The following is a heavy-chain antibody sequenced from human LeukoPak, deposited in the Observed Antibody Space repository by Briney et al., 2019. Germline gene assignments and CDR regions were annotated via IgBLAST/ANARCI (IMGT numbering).Heavy chain of an antibody. J-gene: IGHJ4*02. CDR3: ARHAESWFYFDS. Sequence: SETLSLTCTVSGGSISSYYWSWIRQPPGKGLEWIGYIYHSGSTKYHPSLKSRVTISVDMSKNQFSLKLSSATAADTAIYYCARHAESWFYFDSWGQGTLVTVSS. D-gene: IGHD6-13*01. CDR1: GGSISSYY. CDR2: IYHSGST. V-gene: IGHV4-59*08.